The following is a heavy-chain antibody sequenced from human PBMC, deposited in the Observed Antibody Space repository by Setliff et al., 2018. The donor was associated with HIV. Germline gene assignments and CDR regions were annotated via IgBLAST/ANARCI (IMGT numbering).Heavy chain of an antibody. D-gene: IGHD3-10*01. CDR3: ARGALLAVFDFDH. J-gene: IGHJ4*01. CDR1: GYTFTTYS. Sequence: PGESLKVSCKASGYTFTTYSLHWARQAPGQSLEWMGWINVGNGDTKYSQDLQGRITITRDTSANTAYMELSRLRSDDTAVYFCARGALLAVFDFDHWGHGTLVTVSS. V-gene: IGHV1-3*01. CDR2: INVGNGDT.